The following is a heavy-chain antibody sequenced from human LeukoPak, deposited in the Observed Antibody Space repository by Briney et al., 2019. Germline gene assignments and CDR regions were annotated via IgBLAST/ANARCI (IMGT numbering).Heavy chain of an antibody. CDR1: GYTFTSYD. V-gene: IGHV1-8*01. Sequence: ASVKVSCKASGYTFTSYDINWVRQATGQGLEWMGWMNPNSGNTGYAQKFQGRVTMTRNTSISTAYMELSSLRSEDTAVYYCARAPPTDYGDFFAFDYWGQGTLVTVSS. D-gene: IGHD4-17*01. CDR3: ARAPPTDYGDFFAFDY. CDR2: MNPNSGNT. J-gene: IGHJ4*02.